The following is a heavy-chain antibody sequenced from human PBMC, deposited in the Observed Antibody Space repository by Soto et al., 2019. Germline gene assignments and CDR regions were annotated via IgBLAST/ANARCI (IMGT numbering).Heavy chain of an antibody. V-gene: IGHV4-30-2*01. CDR1: GGSISSGGYS. Sequence: SETLSLTCAVSGGSISSGGYSWSWIRQPPGKGLEWIGYIYHSGSTYYNPSLKSRVTISVDRSKNQFSLKLSSVTAADTAVYYCARSSIAARWAMGFDYWGQGTLVTVSS. CDR3: ARSSIAARWAMGFDY. J-gene: IGHJ4*02. CDR2: IYHSGST. D-gene: IGHD6-6*01.